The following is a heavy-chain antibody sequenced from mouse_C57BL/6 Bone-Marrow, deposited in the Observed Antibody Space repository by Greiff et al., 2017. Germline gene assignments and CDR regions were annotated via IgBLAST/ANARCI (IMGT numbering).Heavy chain of an antibody. CDR3: ARGGPDY. CDR2: INPSTGGT. Sequence: EVQLQQSGPELVKPGASVKISCKASGYSFTGYYMNWVKQSPEKSLEWIGEINPSTGGTTYNQKFKAKATLTVDKSSSTAYMQLKSLTSEDSAVYDCARGGPDYWGQGTTRTVAA. CDR1: GYSFTGYY. J-gene: IGHJ2*01. V-gene: IGHV1-42*01.